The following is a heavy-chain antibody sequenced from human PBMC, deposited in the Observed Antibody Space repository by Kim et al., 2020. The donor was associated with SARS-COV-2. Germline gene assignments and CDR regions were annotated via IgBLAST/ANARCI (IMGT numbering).Heavy chain of an antibody. CDR3: ARQRKYYDILTGSIRYYYYMDV. D-gene: IGHD3-9*01. Sequence: SETLSLTCTVSGGSISSYYWSWIRQPPGKGLEWIGYIYYSGSTNYNPSLKSRVTISVDTSKNQFSLKLSSVTAADTAVYYCARQRKYYDILTGSIRYYYYMDVWGKGTTVTVSS. J-gene: IGHJ6*03. V-gene: IGHV4-59*08. CDR2: IYYSGST. CDR1: GGSISSYY.